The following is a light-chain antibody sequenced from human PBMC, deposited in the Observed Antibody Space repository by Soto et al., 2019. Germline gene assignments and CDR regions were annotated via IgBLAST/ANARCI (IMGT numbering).Light chain of an antibody. V-gene: IGLV2-14*01. CDR3: SSYTSSSTPYV. J-gene: IGLJ1*01. CDR2: DVT. CDR1: SSDVGGYTY. Sequence: HSVLTQPASVSGSPGQSITISCTGTSSDVGGYTYVSWYQQHPLKAPKLLIYDVTNRPSGVSDRFSGSKSGNTASLTISGLQAEDEADYYCSSYTSSSTPYVFGTGTKLTVL.